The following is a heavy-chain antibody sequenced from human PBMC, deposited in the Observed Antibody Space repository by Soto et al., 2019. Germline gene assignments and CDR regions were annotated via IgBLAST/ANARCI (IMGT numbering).Heavy chain of an antibody. CDR3: ARVSIFGVVPFYFYYYGMDV. J-gene: IGHJ6*02. CDR1: GGSISSGDYY. Sequence: QVQLQESGPGLVKPSQTLSLTCTVSGGSISSGDYYWSWIRQPPGKGLEWIGYIYYSGSTYYNPSRKSRVTISVDTSKNQFSLKLSSVTAADTAVYYCARVSIFGVVPFYFYYYGMDVWGQGTTVTVSS. V-gene: IGHV4-30-4*01. CDR2: IYYSGST. D-gene: IGHD3-3*01.